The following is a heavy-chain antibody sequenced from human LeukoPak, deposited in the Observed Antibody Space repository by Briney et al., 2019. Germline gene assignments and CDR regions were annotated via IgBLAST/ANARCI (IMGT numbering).Heavy chain of an antibody. V-gene: IGHV3-74*01. Sequence: PGGSLRLSCAASGFTFSSYWMHWVRQAPAKGLVWVSRFNGDGSSTSYADSVKGRFTISRDNAKNTLYLQMNSLRAEDTAVYYCARAQLRGNDFWSGYYQAEYNWFDPWGQGTLVTVSS. CDR1: GFTFSSYW. J-gene: IGHJ5*02. D-gene: IGHD3-3*01. CDR3: ARAQLRGNDFWSGYYQAEYNWFDP. CDR2: FNGDGSST.